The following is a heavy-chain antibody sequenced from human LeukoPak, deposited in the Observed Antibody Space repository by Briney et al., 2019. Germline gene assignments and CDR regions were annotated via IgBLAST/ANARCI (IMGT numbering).Heavy chain of an antibody. CDR2: MNPNSGKT. V-gene: IGHV1-8*03. Sequence: ASVKVSCKASGYTFNSYDINWVRQATGQGLEWMGWMNPNSGKTGYAQQFQGRVTITRNTSISTAYMELSSLRSEDTAVYYCAWGRPRIGILTGYSPFDYWGQGTLVTVSS. CDR3: AWGRPRIGILTGYSPFDY. J-gene: IGHJ4*02. D-gene: IGHD3-9*01. CDR1: GYTFNSYD.